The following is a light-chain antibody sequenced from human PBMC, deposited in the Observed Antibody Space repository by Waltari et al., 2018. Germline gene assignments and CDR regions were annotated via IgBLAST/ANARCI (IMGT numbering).Light chain of an antibody. CDR2: DAS. CDR3: QKYTSAPAT. V-gene: IGKV1-27*01. CDR1: QGISNY. J-gene: IGKJ2*01. Sequence: DIQMTQSLSSLSASVGDRVTITCRASQGISNYLAWYQQKPGKVPQLLIYDASTLQSGVPSRFSGGGSGTDFTLTISSLRPEDVATYYCQKYTSAPATFGQGTKLEIK.